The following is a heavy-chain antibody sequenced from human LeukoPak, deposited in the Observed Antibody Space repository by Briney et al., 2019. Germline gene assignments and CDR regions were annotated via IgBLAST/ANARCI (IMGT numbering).Heavy chain of an antibody. CDR1: GYTFTGYY. J-gene: IGHJ3*02. CDR2: IIPIFGTA. V-gene: IGHV1-69*05. D-gene: IGHD6-13*01. CDR3: ARPIAAAGTGAFDI. Sequence: SVKVSCKASGYTFTGYYMHWVRQAPGQGLEWMGGIIPIFGTANYAQKFQGRVTITTDESTSTAYMELSSLRSEDTAVYYCARPIAAAGTGAFDIWGQGTMVTVSS.